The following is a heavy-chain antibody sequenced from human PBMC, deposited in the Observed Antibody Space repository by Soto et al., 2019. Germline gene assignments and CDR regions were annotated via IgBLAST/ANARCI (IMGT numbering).Heavy chain of an antibody. CDR1: GGSISSGGYY. CDR3: ARDQRYYYGSGSYDYYGMDV. CDR2: IYYSGST. J-gene: IGHJ6*02. V-gene: IGHV4-31*03. D-gene: IGHD3-10*01. Sequence: TLSLTCTVSGGSISSGGYYWSWIRQHPGKGLEWIGYIYYSGSTYYNPSLKSRVTISVDTSKSQFSLKLSSVTAADTAVYYCARDQRYYYGSGSYDYYGMDVWGQGTTVTVSS.